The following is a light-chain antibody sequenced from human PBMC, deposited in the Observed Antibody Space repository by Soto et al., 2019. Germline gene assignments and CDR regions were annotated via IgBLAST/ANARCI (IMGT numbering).Light chain of an antibody. J-gene: IGKJ5*01. CDR1: QAIKNF. CDR3: QQSDNLPLT. V-gene: IGKV1-33*01. Sequence: DFQMTQSPSSLSAPVGDRVTITCRATQAIKNFLNWYQQKPGRAPKLLISDASTLQRGVPSRFSGSGSGTHFTFVISILQPEDGGTYYCQQSDNLPLTFGQGTRLDIK. CDR2: DAS.